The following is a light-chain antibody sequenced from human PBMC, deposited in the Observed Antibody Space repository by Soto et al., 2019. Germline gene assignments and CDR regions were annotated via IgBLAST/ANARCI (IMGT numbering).Light chain of an antibody. J-gene: IGLJ1*01. CDR2: EVS. Sequence: QYALTQPAAVSGSPGQSITISCTGTSSDVGGYNYVSWYQQHPGKAPKPMIYEVSNRPSGVSNRFSGSKSGNTAFLTISGLQAEDEADYYCSSYTSSSTPYVFGTGTKVTVL. CDR3: SSYTSSSTPYV. V-gene: IGLV2-14*01. CDR1: SSDVGGYNY.